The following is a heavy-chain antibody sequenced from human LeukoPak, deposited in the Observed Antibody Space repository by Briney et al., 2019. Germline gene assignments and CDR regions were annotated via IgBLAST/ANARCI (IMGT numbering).Heavy chain of an antibody. V-gene: IGHV3-49*03. CDR3: TRPVTMFDY. Sequence: GGSLRLSCTASGFTFGDYAMSWIRQAPGKGLEWVGFIRSKAYGGTTEYAASVKGRFTISRDDSISIAYLQMNSLKTEDTAVYYCTRPVTMFDYWGQGTLVTVSS. D-gene: IGHD3-10*01. CDR1: GFTFGDYA. J-gene: IGHJ4*02. CDR2: IRSKAYGGTT.